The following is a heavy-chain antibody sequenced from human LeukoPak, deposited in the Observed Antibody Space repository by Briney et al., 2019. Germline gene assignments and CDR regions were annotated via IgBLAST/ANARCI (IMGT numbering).Heavy chain of an antibody. CDR3: ANRLYREELPGSFFDY. CDR1: GFTFDNYA. Sequence: GGSLRLSCAASGFTFDNYAMSWVRQVPGKGLEWVSAVSAGGITHYGDSVRGRFTVSRDTSRNTLYLELDNLSVEDTAVYYCANRLYREELPGSFFDYWGQGTQVTVSS. D-gene: IGHD1-7*01. V-gene: IGHV3-23*01. J-gene: IGHJ4*02. CDR2: VSAGGIT.